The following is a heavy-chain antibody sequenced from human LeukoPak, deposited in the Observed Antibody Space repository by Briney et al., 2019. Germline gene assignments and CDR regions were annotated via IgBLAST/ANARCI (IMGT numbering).Heavy chain of an antibody. CDR3: ASGAWYGSGSWGY. D-gene: IGHD3-10*01. J-gene: IGHJ4*02. Sequence: PGTSLRLSCAASGFTFSRHDMHWVRQAPGKGLEWVSVIWYDGSNKDYADSVKGRFTISRDNSRNTVYLQMNGLRDDDTAIYYCASGAWYGSGSWGYWGQGTLVTVSS. V-gene: IGHV3-33*01. CDR1: GFTFSRHD. CDR2: IWYDGSNK.